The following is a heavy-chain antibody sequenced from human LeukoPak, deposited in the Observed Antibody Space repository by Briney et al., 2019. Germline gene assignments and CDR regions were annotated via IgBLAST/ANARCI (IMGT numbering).Heavy chain of an antibody. CDR3: ARDVGGNLDY. J-gene: IGHJ4*02. V-gene: IGHV3-7*05. CDR1: GFTFSTYW. Sequence: GGSLRLSCAASGFTFSTYWMAWVSQAPGKGLEWVANIKQDGSQKNYVDSVRGRFIISRDNDKNLLYLQMNSLRAEDTAVYHCARDVGGNLDYWGQGILVTASS. CDR2: IKQDGSQK. D-gene: IGHD1-26*01.